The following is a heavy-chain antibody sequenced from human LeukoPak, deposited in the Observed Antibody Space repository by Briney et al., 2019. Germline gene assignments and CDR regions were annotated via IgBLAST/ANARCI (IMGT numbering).Heavy chain of an antibody. V-gene: IGHV3-30-3*01. CDR2: ISYDGSNK. CDR3: ARDPTRGGYSGYVGYYFDY. J-gene: IGHJ4*02. Sequence: PGRSLRLSCAASGSTFSSYAMHWVRQAPGKGLEWVAVISYDGSNKYYADSVKGRFTISRDNSKNTLYLQMNSLRAEDTAVYYCARDPTRGGYSGYVGYYFDYWGQGTLVTVSS. D-gene: IGHD5-12*01. CDR1: GSTFSSYA.